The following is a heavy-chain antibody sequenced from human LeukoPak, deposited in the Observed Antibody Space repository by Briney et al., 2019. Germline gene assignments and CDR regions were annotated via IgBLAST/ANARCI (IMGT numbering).Heavy chain of an antibody. Sequence: PSETLSLTCTVPGASISSSYWSWIRQSAGKGLEWIGRIYPSGTTNYNPSLRSRVTISVDKSKNQFSLNLTSVTAADTAIYYCARDSPRDNIVYYYYMDVWGKGTTVTVSS. CDR1: GASISSSY. CDR2: IYPSGTT. V-gene: IGHV4-4*07. CDR3: ARDSPRDNIVYYYYMDV. J-gene: IGHJ6*03. D-gene: IGHD3-16*02.